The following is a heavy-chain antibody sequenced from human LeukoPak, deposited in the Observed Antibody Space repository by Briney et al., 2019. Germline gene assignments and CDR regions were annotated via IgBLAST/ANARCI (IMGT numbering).Heavy chain of an antibody. J-gene: IGHJ4*02. D-gene: IGHD3-10*01. V-gene: IGHV3-23*01. CDR1: GFTFRIYA. CDR3: AKEEGFGELLG. Sequence: GGSLRLSCAASGFTFRIYAMSWVRQVPGKGLEWVSGISGSGGTTYYADSVKGRFTISRDNSKNTLYLQMNSLRAEDTAVFYCAKEEGFGELLGGGQGTLVTVSS. CDR2: ISGSGGTT.